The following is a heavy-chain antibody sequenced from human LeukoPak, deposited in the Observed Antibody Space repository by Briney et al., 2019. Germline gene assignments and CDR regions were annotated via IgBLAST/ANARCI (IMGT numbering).Heavy chain of an antibody. CDR2: ISGSGGTT. CDR3: TTLLPAGLVTSGHSPPPDG. Sequence: GGSLRLSCAASGFTFSSLAMHWVRQAPGKGLEWVSVISGSGGTTYYADSVKGRFTTSRDNSKNTLYLQMTSLRTEDTAVYYCTTLLPAGLVTSGHSPPPDGWGQGTLVTVSS. D-gene: IGHD6-19*01. J-gene: IGHJ4*02. V-gene: IGHV3-23*01. CDR1: GFTFSSLA.